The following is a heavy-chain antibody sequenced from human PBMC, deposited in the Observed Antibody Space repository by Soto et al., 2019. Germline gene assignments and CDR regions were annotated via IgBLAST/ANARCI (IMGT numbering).Heavy chain of an antibody. Sequence: QVQLVQSGAEVKKPGSSVKVSCKASGGTFSSYSINWVRQAPGQGLEWMGEIIPIFGTANYAQKFQGRVKITADESTRTAYMELSSLRSEGTAVYYCARDGGRHSGGIDYWGQGTLVTVSS. V-gene: IGHV1-69*01. CDR3: ARDGGRHSGGIDY. J-gene: IGHJ4*02. CDR2: IIPIFGTA. CDR1: GGTFSSYS. D-gene: IGHD1-26*01.